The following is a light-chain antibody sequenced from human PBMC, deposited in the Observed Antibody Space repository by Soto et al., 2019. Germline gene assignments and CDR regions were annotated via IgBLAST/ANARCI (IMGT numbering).Light chain of an antibody. CDR3: QQYNSYTWT. Sequence: DIQKTQTPSTLTASVGDRVTITCRASQSISSWLAWYQQKPGKAPKLLIYDASSLESGVPSRFSGSGSGTEFTLTISSLQPDDFATYYCQQYNSYTWTFGQGTKVGI. CDR1: QSISSW. J-gene: IGKJ1*01. CDR2: DAS. V-gene: IGKV1-5*01.